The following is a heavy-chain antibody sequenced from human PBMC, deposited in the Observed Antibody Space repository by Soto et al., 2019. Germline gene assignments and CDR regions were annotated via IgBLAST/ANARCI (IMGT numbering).Heavy chain of an antibody. J-gene: IGHJ6*03. Sequence: EVQLLESGGGFVQPGGSLRLSCAASGFTFSTFAMTWVRQAPGKGLEWVSSISASRTHTYHADSGRGRLTISRDDSINPLYLRRIGLRGGDTAVYYCAKGLSPWNHMDAWGRGTTVTVSS. CDR1: GFTFSTFA. CDR2: ISASRTHT. CDR3: AKGLSPWNHMDA. D-gene: IGHD1-1*01. V-gene: IGHV3-23*01.